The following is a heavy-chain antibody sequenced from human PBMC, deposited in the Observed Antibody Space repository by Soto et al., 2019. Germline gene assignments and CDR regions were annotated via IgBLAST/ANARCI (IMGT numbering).Heavy chain of an antibody. Sequence: GSLRLSCTVSGFAFNNYGINWVRQAPGKGLEWVSSISKSDYTYYSDSVKGRFTISRDSAKNSVSLQMNTLRVEDTAVYYCAREDSIIIPAVSDFWGQGTLVTVSS. CDR2: ISKSDYT. CDR3: AREDSIIIPAVSDF. CDR1: GFAFNNYG. D-gene: IGHD2-2*01. V-gene: IGHV3-21*01. J-gene: IGHJ4*02.